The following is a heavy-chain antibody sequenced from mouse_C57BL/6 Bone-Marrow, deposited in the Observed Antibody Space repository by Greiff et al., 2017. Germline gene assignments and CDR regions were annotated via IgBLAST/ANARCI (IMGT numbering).Heavy chain of an antibody. CDR3: TTSGTFVD. V-gene: IGHV14-1*01. Sequence: VQLKESGAELVRPGASVKLSCTASGFNIKDYYMHWVKQRPEQGLEWIGRIDPADGDTEYAPKFQGKDTMTADTSSNTAYRQLSSLTSEDTAVDYWTTSGTFVDWGQGTPLTVSS. J-gene: IGHJ2*01. D-gene: IGHD3-3*01. CDR2: IDPADGDT. CDR1: GFNIKDYY.